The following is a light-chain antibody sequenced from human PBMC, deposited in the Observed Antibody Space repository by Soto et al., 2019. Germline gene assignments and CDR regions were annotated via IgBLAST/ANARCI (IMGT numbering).Light chain of an antibody. V-gene: IGKV1-5*01. CDR1: QNINNW. CDR2: DAS. CDR3: QHMRT. J-gene: IGKJ1*01. Sequence: DIQMTQSPSTLSASVGDRVTITGRASQNINNWIAWYQQKPGKAPKFLIYDASTLENGVPSRFSGSGFGTEFSLTISSLQPDDLGTYYCQHMRTFGQGTKVEIK.